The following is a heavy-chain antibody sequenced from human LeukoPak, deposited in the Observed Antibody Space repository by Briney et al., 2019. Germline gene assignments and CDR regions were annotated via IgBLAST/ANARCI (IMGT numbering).Heavy chain of an antibody. D-gene: IGHD3-10*01. J-gene: IGHJ4*02. Sequence: PSETLSLTCTVSGGSISSSSYYWGWIRQPPGKGLEWIGSIYYSGRTYYNPSLKSRVTISADTSKKQFSLKLSSVTAAVTAVYYCASYGLGSYWGQGTLVTVSS. CDR1: GGSISSSSYY. V-gene: IGHV4-39*01. CDR2: IYYSGRT. CDR3: ASYGLGSY.